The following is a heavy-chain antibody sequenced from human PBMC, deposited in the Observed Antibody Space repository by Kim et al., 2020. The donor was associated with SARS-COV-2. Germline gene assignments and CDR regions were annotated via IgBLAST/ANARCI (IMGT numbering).Heavy chain of an antibody. CDR3: ATISYESGGYSYGAFDY. CDR1: GYTLTELS. D-gene: IGHD5-18*01. J-gene: IGHJ4*02. Sequence: ASVKVSCKVSGYTLTELSMHWVRQAPGKGLEWMGGFDPEAGETIYAQKFQGRVTMTEDTSTDTAYMELSSLRSEDTAVYYCATISYESGGYSYGAFDYWGQGTLVTVSS. CDR2: FDPEAGET. V-gene: IGHV1-24*01.